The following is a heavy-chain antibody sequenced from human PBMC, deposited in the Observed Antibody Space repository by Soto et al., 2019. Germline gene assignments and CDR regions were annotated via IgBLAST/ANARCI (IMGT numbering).Heavy chain of an antibody. CDR2: INPNSGDT. CDR3: AKGGAIVAAVTRVYLYNAMVV. D-gene: IGHD1-26*01. J-gene: IGHJ6*02. CDR1: GYTFTGYY. Sequence: ASVKVSCKASGYTFTGYYVHWVRQAPGQGLEWMGWINPNSGDTYLAQRFQGRVTMNRDTSIGTAYMELRGLTSDDTAEYYCAKGGAIVAAVTRVYLYNAMVVWCQGTTVTVSS. V-gene: IGHV1-2*02.